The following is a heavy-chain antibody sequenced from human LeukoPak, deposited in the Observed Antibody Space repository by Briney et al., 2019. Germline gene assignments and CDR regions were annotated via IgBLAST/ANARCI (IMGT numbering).Heavy chain of an antibody. J-gene: IGHJ5*02. Sequence: PGGSLRLSCAASGFTFSSYAMHWVRQAPGKGLEYGSAISSNGGSTYYANSVKGRFTISRDNSKNTLYLQMGSLRAEDMAVYYCARDLGFSWFDPWGQGTLVTVSS. V-gene: IGHV3-64*01. CDR3: ARDLGFSWFDP. CDR2: ISSNGGST. CDR1: GFTFSSYA. D-gene: IGHD3-16*01.